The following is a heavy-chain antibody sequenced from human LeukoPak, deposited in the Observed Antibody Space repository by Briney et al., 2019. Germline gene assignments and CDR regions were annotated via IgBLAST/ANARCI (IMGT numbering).Heavy chain of an antibody. J-gene: IGHJ6*02. CDR1: GFTFSSYG. Sequence: PGGSLRLSCAASGFTFSSYGMHWVRQAPGKGLEWVAVIWYDGSNKYYADSVKGRFTISRDNSKNTLYLQMNSLRAEDTAVYYCARDARYSSSWGPWYYYAMDVWGQGTTVTVSS. CDR3: ARDARYSSSWGPWYYYAMDV. V-gene: IGHV3-33*01. D-gene: IGHD6-13*01. CDR2: IWYDGSNK.